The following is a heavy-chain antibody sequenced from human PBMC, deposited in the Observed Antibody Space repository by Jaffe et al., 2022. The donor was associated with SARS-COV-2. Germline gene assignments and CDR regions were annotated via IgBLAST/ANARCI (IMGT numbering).Heavy chain of an antibody. J-gene: IGHJ4*02. CDR1: GFTFDDYT. V-gene: IGHV3-9*01. CDR3: AKDRGYSNHIIFGS. D-gene: IGHD4-4*01. CDR2: ITWNSGTI. Sequence: EVQLVESGGGLVQPGRSLRLSCAASGFTFDDYTMHWVRQAPGKGLEWVSRITWNSGTITYADSVKGRFTISRDNAKSSLYLQMNSLRAEDTALYYCAKDRGYSNHIIFGSWGQGALVTVSS.